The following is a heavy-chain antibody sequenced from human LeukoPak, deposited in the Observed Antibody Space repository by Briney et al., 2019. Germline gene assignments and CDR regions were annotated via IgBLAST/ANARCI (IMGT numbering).Heavy chain of an antibody. CDR2: IYSGGST. J-gene: IGHJ4*02. V-gene: IGHV3-53*01. CDR3: ARGGYYDSSGYSV. CDR1: GFTFSSYS. Sequence: GGSLRLSCAASGFTFSSYSVNWVRQAPGKGLEWVSVIYSGGSTYYADSVKGRFTISRDNSKNTLYLQMNSLRAEGTAVYYCARGGYYDSSGYSVWGQGTLVTVSS. D-gene: IGHD3-22*01.